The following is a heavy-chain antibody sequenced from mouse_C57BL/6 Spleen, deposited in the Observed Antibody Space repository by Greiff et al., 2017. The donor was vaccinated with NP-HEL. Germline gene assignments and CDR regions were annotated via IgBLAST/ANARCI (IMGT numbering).Heavy chain of an antibody. CDR1: GFTFSDYG. CDR2: ISSGSSTI. J-gene: IGHJ2*01. V-gene: IGHV5-17*01. Sequence: DVKLVESGGGLVKPGGSLKLSCAASGFTFSDYGMHWVRQAPEKGLEWVAYISSGSSTIYYADTVKGRFTISRDNAKNTLFLQMTSLRSEDTAMYYCARSTGKNYFDYWGQGTTLTVSS. CDR3: ARSTGKNYFDY. D-gene: IGHD6-1*01.